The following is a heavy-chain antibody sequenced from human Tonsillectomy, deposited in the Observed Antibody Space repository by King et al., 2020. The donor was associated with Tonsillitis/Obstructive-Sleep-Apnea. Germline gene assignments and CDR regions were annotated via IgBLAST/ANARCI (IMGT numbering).Heavy chain of an antibody. V-gene: IGHV1-69*19. D-gene: IGHD3-22*01. J-gene: IGHJ4*02. Sequence: WVRQAPGQGLEWMGRIITIFRSANYAQKFQGRVTITAHESTNTAYMELSSLSPQDTGVYYCAGDGDEYLSDSSGFSYWGQGTLITVPS. CDR3: AGDGDEYLSDSSGFSY. CDR2: IITIFRSA.